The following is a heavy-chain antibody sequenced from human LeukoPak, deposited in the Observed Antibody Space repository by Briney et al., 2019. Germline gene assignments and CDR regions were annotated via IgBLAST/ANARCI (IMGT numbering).Heavy chain of an antibody. D-gene: IGHD2-8*02. CDR3: ARVRLLRGVYYYGMDV. V-gene: IGHV3-21*01. CDR1: GFTFSSYS. CDR2: ISSSSSYI. J-gene: IGHJ6*02. Sequence: GGSLRLSCAASGFTFSSYSMNWVRQAPGKGLEWVSSISSSSSYIYYADSVKGRSTISRDNAKNSLYLQMNSLRAEDTAVYYCARVRLLRGVYYYGMDVWGQGTTVTVSS.